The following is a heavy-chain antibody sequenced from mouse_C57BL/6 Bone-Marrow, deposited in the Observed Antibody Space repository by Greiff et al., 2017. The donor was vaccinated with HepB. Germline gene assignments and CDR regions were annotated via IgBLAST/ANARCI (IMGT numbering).Heavy chain of an antibody. D-gene: IGHD1-1*01. V-gene: IGHV5-12*01. CDR2: ISNGGGST. CDR1: GFTFSDYY. CDR3: ARQRGYYGSSAWFAY. J-gene: IGHJ3*01. Sequence: VQLKESGGGLVQPGGSLKLSCAASGFTFSDYYMYWVRQTPEKRLEWVAYISNGGGSTYYPDTVKGRFTFSRDKAKNTLYLQMSRLKSEDTAMYYCARQRGYYGSSAWFAYWGQGTLVTVSA.